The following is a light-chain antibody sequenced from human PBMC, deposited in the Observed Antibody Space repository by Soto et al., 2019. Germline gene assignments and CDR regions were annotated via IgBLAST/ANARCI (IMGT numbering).Light chain of an antibody. V-gene: IGKV3-20*01. Sequence: DIVLTQSPGTLSVSPGVRAILSCRVSQTISSNYLAWYQQKPGQPPSLLIYGTSSRATGIPDRFSGSGSGTDFTLTISRLEPEDSAIYYCQQYVSWTFGQGTKVEIK. CDR2: GTS. J-gene: IGKJ1*01. CDR3: QQYVSWT. CDR1: QTISSNY.